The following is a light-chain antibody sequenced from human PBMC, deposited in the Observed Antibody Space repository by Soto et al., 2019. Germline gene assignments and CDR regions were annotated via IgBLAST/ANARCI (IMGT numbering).Light chain of an antibody. CDR2: EAS. CDR1: QGITNA. CDR3: QQFNGYPIT. V-gene: IGKV1-13*02. Sequence: ALQLTQSPSSLSASVGDRVTITCRASQGITNALAWYQQKPGKAPKLLIYEASSLESGVPSRFSGSGSGTDFTLTISSLQPEDFATYYCQQFNGYPITFGQGTRLEIK. J-gene: IGKJ5*01.